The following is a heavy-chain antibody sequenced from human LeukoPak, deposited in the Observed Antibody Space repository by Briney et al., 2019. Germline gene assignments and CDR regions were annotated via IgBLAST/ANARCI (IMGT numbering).Heavy chain of an antibody. CDR3: ARLQTPRYNWNYVRYYFDY. V-gene: IGHV4-39*07. Sequence: SETLSLTCIVSGGSIFNSQNYWAWIRQSPRKGLEWIGSIYYSGTTYYNPSFKSRVTISVDTSKNQFSLKLSSVTATDTAVYYCARLQTPRYNWNYVRYYFDYWGQGTLVTVSS. J-gene: IGHJ4*02. CDR2: IYYSGTT. CDR1: GGSIFNSQNY. D-gene: IGHD1-7*01.